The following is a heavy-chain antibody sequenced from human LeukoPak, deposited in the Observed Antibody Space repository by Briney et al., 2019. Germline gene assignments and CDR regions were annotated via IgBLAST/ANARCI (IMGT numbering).Heavy chain of an antibody. Sequence: SETLSLTCTVSGGSISSSSYYWGWIRQPPGKGLEWIGSIYYSGSTYYNPSLKSRVTISVDTSKNQFSLKLSSVTAADTAVYYCARHGQMGWAYRGLDYWDQGTLVTVSS. V-gene: IGHV4-39*01. CDR3: ARHGQMGWAYRGLDY. D-gene: IGHD1-14*01. CDR2: IYYSGST. J-gene: IGHJ4*02. CDR1: GGSISSSSYY.